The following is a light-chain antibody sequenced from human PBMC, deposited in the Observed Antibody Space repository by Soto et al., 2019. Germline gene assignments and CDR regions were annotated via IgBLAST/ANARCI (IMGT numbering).Light chain of an antibody. V-gene: IGLV5-45*03. CDR3: QSCDTSLSGSYV. Sequence: VLTQPSSLSASPGASASLTCTLRSGINVDTYRIYWYQQKPGSPPHYLLRYKSDSDKQQGSGVPSRFSGSKDASANAGILLISGLQSEDEADYYCQSCDTSLSGSYVFGTGTKLTVL. CDR2: YKSDSDK. J-gene: IGLJ1*01. CDR1: SGINVDTYR.